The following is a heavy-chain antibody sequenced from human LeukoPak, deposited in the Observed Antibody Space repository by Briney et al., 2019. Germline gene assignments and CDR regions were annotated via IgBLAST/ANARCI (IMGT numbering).Heavy chain of an antibody. CDR2: ISGSGGST. D-gene: IGHD3-22*01. CDR3: ARTYYFDSSGYYSEGNYYYYHMDV. V-gene: IGHV3-23*01. J-gene: IGHJ6*03. CDR1: GFTFSSYG. Sequence: PGGSLRLSCAASGFTFSSYGMSWVRPAPGKGLEWVSAISGSGGSTYYADSVKGRFTISRDNSKNTLYLQMNSLRAEDTALYYCARTYYFDSSGYYSEGNYYYYHMDVWGKGPRSPSP.